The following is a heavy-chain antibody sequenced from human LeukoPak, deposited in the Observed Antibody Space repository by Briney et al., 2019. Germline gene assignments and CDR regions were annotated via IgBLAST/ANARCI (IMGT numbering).Heavy chain of an antibody. D-gene: IGHD5-18*01. V-gene: IGHV1-18*01. J-gene: IGHJ6*03. CDR3: AREYSYGYYYYYMDV. Sequence: GASVKVSCKASGYTFTSYGISWVRQAPGQGLEWMGWISAYNGNTNYAQKLQGRVTMTTDTSTSTAYMELRSLRSDDTAVYYCAREYSYGYYYYYMDVWGKGTTVTVSS. CDR1: GYTFTSYG. CDR2: ISAYNGNT.